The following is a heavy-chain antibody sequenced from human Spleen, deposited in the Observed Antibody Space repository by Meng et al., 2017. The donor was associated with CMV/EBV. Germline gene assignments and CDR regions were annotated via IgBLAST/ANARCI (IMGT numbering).Heavy chain of an antibody. V-gene: IGHV1-69*13. CDR1: GGTFSSYA. D-gene: IGHD3-3*01. CDR2: IIPFFGTP. J-gene: IGHJ6*02. Sequence: SVKVSCKASGGTFSSYAISWVRQAPGQGLEWMGAIIPFFGTPNYAQKFRGRITITADESSTTVYMTLSSLTSEDTAVYYCAKGEGHYDFSSDSYYYDGLDVWGQGTTVTVSS. CDR3: AKGEGHYDFSSDSYYYDGLDV.